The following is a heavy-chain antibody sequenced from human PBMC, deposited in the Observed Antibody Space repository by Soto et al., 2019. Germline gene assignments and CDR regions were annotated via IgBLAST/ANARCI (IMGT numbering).Heavy chain of an antibody. Sequence: GESLKISCKGSGYSFTSYWIGWVRQMPGKGLECMGIIYPGDSDTRYSPSFQGQVTISADKSISTAYLQWSSLKATDTAMYYCARHAYDFWSGHPNPRYYYGMDVWGQGTTVTV. D-gene: IGHD3-3*01. CDR2: IYPGDSDT. J-gene: IGHJ6*02. CDR3: ARHAYDFWSGHPNPRYYYGMDV. V-gene: IGHV5-51*01. CDR1: GYSFTSYW.